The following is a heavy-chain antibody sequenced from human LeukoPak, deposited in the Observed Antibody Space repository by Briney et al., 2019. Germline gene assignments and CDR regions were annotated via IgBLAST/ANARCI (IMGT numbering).Heavy chain of an antibody. CDR1: GFTFSRYW. D-gene: IGHD6-19*01. V-gene: IGHV3-7*01. CDR2: IKEDGSEK. Sequence: GGSLRLSCAASGFTFSRYWMSWVRQAPGEGLEWVANIKEDGSEKYYVDSVKGRFTISRDNAKNSLYLQMNSLRAEDTAVYYCARDRGYTSGPYYFDHWGQGTLVTVSS. CDR3: ARDRGYTSGPYYFDH. J-gene: IGHJ4*02.